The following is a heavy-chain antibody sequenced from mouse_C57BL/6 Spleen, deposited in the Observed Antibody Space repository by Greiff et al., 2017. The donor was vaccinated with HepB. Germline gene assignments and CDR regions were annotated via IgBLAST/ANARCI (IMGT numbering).Heavy chain of an antibody. CDR1: GYTFTSYW. CDR3: ARRGSNYGAMDY. CDR2: IYPGSGST. J-gene: IGHJ4*01. Sequence: VQLQQSGAELVKPGASVKMSCKASGYTFTSYWITWVKQRPGQGLEWIGDIYPGSGSTNYNEKFKSKATLTVDTSSSTAYMQLSSLTSEDSAVYYWARRGSNYGAMDYWGQGTSVTVSS. V-gene: IGHV1-55*01. D-gene: IGHD2-5*01.